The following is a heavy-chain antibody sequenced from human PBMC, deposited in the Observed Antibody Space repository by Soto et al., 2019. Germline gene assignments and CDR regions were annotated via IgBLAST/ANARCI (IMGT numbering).Heavy chain of an antibody. V-gene: IGHV1-18*01. CDR3: ARVGITMFGVVILPRRNYYYYYMDV. J-gene: IGHJ6*03. CDR1: GYTFTSYG. CDR2: ISAYNGNT. Sequence: QVQLVQSGAEVKKPGASVKVSCKASGYTFTSYGISWVRQAPGQGLEWMGWISAYNGNTNYAQKLQGRVTMTTDTSTSTAYMELRSLRSDDTAVYYCARVGITMFGVVILPRRNYYYYYMDVWGKGTTVTVSS. D-gene: IGHD3-3*01.